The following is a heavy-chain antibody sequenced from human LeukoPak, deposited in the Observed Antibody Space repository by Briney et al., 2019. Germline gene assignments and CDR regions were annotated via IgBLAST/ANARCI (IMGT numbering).Heavy chain of an antibody. CDR2: ISSSSSYI. V-gene: IGHV3-21*01. Sequence: GGSLRLSCAASGFTFSSYSMNWARQAPGKGLEWVSSISSSSSYIYYADSVKGRFTISRDNAKNSLYLQMNSLRAEDTAVYYCARFPYSSSGFDPWGQGTLVTVSS. CDR1: GFTFSSYS. CDR3: ARFPYSSSGFDP. J-gene: IGHJ5*02. D-gene: IGHD6-13*01.